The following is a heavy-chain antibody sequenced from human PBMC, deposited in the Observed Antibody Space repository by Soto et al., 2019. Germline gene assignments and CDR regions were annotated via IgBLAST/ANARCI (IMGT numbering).Heavy chain of an antibody. J-gene: IGHJ4*02. CDR2: INPNSGGT. D-gene: IGHD6-19*01. CDR1: GGLFSSYA. CDR3: ASAAVTGTAGLDF. Sequence: ASVKVSCKDTGGLFSSYAVSWVRQAPGQGLEWMGWINPNSGGTKSAEKFQGRVTMTRDTSISTAYMELSRLTSDDTAVYYCASAAVTGTAGLDFWGQGTQVTVSS. V-gene: IGHV1-2*02.